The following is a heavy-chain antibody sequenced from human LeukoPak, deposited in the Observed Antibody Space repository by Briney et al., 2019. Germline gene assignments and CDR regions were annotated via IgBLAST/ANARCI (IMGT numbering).Heavy chain of an antibody. D-gene: IGHD3-10*01. CDR1: GGSISSYY. V-gene: IGHV4-59*01. CDR3: ARDRSGSGTYWAFDI. CDR2: MYYSGST. J-gene: IGHJ3*02. Sequence: SETLSLTCTVSGGSISSYYWSWIRQPPGKGLEWIGYMYYSGSTKYNPSLKSRVTISVDTSKNQFSLKLSSVTAADTAVYYCARDRSGSGTYWAFDIWGQGTMVTVSS.